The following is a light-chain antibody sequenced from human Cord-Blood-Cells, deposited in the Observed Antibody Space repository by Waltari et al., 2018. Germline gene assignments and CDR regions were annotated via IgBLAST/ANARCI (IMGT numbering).Light chain of an antibody. CDR1: QSISIY. CDR2: SAS. V-gene: IGKV1-39*01. J-gene: IGKJ2*01. Sequence: DIQMTQSPSSLSASVGDRVTITCRASQSISIYLNWYQQKPGKAPKVLIYSASSLQSGVPSRFSCSGSVTDFTLTISSLQPEYFATYYCQQSYSTPYTFGQGTKLEIK. CDR3: QQSYSTPYT.